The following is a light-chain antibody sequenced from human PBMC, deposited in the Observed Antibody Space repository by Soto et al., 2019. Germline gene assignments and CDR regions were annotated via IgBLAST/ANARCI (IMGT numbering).Light chain of an antibody. V-gene: IGKV3D-15*01. Sequence: EIVLTQSPGTLSLSPGESATLSCRASQSISRSDLAWYQHRPGQSPRLVIYHASTRATGIPARFSGSGSGTEFTLTISSLQSEDFAVYYCQEYNNWPLLTFGQGTRLEIK. CDR1: QSISRSD. CDR2: HAS. J-gene: IGKJ5*01. CDR3: QEYNNWPLLT.